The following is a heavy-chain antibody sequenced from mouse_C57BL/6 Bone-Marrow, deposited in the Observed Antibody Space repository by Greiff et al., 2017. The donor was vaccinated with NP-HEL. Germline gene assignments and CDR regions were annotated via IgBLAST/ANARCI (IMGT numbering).Heavy chain of an antibody. V-gene: IGHV1-80*01. D-gene: IGHD1-1*01. CDR2: IYPGDGDT. J-gene: IGHJ2*01. CDR1: GYAFSSYW. Sequence: QVQLQQSGAELVKPGASVKIFCKASGYAFSSYWMNWVKQRPGRGLEWIGQIYPGDGDTNYNGKFKGKATLTADKSSSTAYMQLSSLTSEDSAVYFCARAGHIYYYGSSLDYWGQGTTLTVSS. CDR3: ARAGHIYYYGSSLDY.